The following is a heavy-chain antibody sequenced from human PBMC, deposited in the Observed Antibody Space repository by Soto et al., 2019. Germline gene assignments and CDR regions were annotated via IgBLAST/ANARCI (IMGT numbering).Heavy chain of an antibody. J-gene: IGHJ4*02. CDR1: GFTFSSYG. CDR2: ISYDGSNK. Sequence: VGSLRLSCAASGFTFSSYGMHWVRQAPGKGLEWVAVISYDGSNKYYADSVKGRFTISRDNSKNTLYLQMNSLRAEDTAVYYCAKEDYDSSGYYFDYWGQGTLVTVSS. V-gene: IGHV3-30*18. D-gene: IGHD3-22*01. CDR3: AKEDYDSSGYYFDY.